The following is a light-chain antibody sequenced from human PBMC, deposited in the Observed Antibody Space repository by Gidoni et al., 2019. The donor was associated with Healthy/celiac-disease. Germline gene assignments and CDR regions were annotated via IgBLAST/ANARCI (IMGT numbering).Light chain of an antibody. CDR3: QSADSSGTSWV. CDR2: KDS. CDR1: ALPKQY. Sequence: SYELTQQPSVSVSPGPTDRITCSADALPKQYASWYQQKPGPAPVLVIYKDSERPSGIPERFSGSSSGTTVTLTISGVQAEDEADYYCQSADSSGTSWVFGGGTKLTVL. V-gene: IGLV3-25*03. J-gene: IGLJ3*02.